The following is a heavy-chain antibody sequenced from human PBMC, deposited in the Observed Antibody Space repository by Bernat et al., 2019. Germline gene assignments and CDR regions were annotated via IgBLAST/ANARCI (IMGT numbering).Heavy chain of an antibody. CDR2: ISYDGSNK. J-gene: IGHJ3*02. CDR3: ARDGPAPYYDSSGYWGSAFDI. V-gene: IGHV3-30-3*01. Sequence: VQLVESGGGVVQPGRSLRLSCAASGFTFSSYAMHWVRQAPGKGLEWVAVISYDGSNKYYADSVKGRFTISRDNSKNTLYLQMNSLRAEDTAVYYCARDGPAPYYDSSGYWGSAFDIWGQGTMVTVSS. CDR1: GFTFSSYA. D-gene: IGHD3-22*01.